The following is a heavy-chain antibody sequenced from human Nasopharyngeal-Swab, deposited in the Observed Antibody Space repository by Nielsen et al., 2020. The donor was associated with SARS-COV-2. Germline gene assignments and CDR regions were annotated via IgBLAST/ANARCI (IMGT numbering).Heavy chain of an antibody. CDR1: GYIFTSYD. Sequence: ASVKVSCKASGYIFTSYDISWVRQARGQGLEWMGWIGAYNGGTLYAQRFRGRVTMTRDTSVATAYMELSDLRSDDTAVYYCARDSPASRGDYWGQGTLVTVSS. V-gene: IGHV1-18*01. D-gene: IGHD5-24*01. J-gene: IGHJ4*02. CDR3: ARDSPASRGDY. CDR2: IGAYNGGT.